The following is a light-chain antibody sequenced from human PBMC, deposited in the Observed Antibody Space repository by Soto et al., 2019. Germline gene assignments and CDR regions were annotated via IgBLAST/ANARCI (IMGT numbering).Light chain of an antibody. CDR1: SSDVGSYDF. J-gene: IGLJ1*01. CDR2: EVS. V-gene: IGLV2-14*01. CDR3: SSYSSSTVRYV. Sequence: QSALTQPASVSGAPGQSITMSCTGTSSDVGSYDFVSWYQQHPGKAPKLLIYEVSNRPSGVSARFSGSKSDNTASLTISGLKAADEADYFCSSYSSSTVRYVFGSGTKLTVL.